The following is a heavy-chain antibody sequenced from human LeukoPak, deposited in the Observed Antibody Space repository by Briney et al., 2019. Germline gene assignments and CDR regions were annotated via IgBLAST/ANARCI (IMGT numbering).Heavy chain of an antibody. J-gene: IGHJ3*01. V-gene: IGHV3-7*04. CDR2: IRQDGSEK. CDR1: GFTFSSYW. CDR3: ARGDYYGSSDYYIDA. D-gene: IGHD3-22*01. Sequence: QAGGSLRLSCAAPGFTFSSYWMSWVRQAPGKGLEWVANIRQDGSEKYYVDSVKGRFTISRDNAKNSLYLQMNSLRAEDTAVYYCARGDYYGSSDYYIDA.